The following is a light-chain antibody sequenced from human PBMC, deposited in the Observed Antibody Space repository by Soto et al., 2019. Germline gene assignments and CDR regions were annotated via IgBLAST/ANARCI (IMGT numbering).Light chain of an antibody. V-gene: IGKV3-11*01. J-gene: IGKJ2*01. Sequence: EIVLTQFPATLSLSPGERATLSCSASQSVSSYLAWYQQKPGQAPRLLIYDISNRATGIPARFIGSGSGTDFTLTISSLEPEDSAVYYCQQRNAWPRNTFGQGTKLEI. CDR2: DIS. CDR3: QQRNAWPRNT. CDR1: QSVSSY.